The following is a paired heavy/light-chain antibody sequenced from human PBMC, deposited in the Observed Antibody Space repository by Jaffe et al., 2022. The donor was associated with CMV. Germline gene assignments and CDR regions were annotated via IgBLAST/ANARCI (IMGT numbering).Heavy chain of an antibody. D-gene: IGHD2-2*03. CDR2: ISSSSSTI. CDR1: GFTFSSYS. CDR3: ARDQDGYCSSTSCYPYYYYYGMDV. J-gene: IGHJ6*02. V-gene: IGHV3-48*02. Sequence: EVQLVESGGGLVQPGGSLRLSCAASGFTFSSYSMNWVRQAPGKGLEWVSYISSSSSTIYYADSVKGRFTISRDNAKNSLYLQMNSLRDEDTAVYYCARDQDGYCSSTSCYPYYYYYGMDVWGQGTTVTVSS.
Light chain of an antibody. CDR3: MQGIHLRT. V-gene: IGKV2-29*02. CDR1: QSLLHSDGKTY. J-gene: IGKJ4*01. CDR2: EVS. Sequence: DIVMTQTPLSLSVTPGQPASISCKSSQSLLHSDGKTYLYWYLQKPGQSPQLLIYEVSSRFSGVPDRFSGSGSGTDFTLKISRVEAEDVGVYYCMQGIHLRTFGGGTKVEIK.